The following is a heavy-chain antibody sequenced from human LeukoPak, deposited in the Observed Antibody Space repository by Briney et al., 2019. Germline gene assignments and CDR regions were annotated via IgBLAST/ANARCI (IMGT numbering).Heavy chain of an antibody. J-gene: IGHJ4*02. CDR3: ARVPGNYDFWSGPRAYFNY. CDR2: IYYSGST. V-gene: IGHV4-31*03. D-gene: IGHD3-3*01. CDR1: GGPISSGGYY. Sequence: SETLSLTCTVSGGPISSGGYYWSWIRQHPGKGLEWIGYIYYSGSTYYNPSLKSRVTISVDTSKNQFSLKLSSVTAADTAVYYCARVPGNYDFWSGPRAYFNYWGQGTLVTVSS.